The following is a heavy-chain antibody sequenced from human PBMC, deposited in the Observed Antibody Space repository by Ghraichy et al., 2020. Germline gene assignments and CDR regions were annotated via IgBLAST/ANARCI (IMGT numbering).Heavy chain of an antibody. Sequence: GESLNISCAASGFTFSNYGMHWVRQAPGKGLEWVTFLRYDGSNKFYADSVKGRFTISRDNSKNTLYLQMNRLRAEDTAVYYCAKDLAGYSDYWGQGTLVTVSS. CDR2: LRYDGSNK. J-gene: IGHJ4*02. V-gene: IGHV3-30*02. CDR3: AKDLAGYSDY. CDR1: GFTFSNYG.